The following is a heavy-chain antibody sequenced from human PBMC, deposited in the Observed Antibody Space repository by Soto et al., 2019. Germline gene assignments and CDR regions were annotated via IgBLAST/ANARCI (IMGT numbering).Heavy chain of an antibody. V-gene: IGHV4-59*08. CDR3: ARITCGGDCYAPGLTDIDP. Sequence: PSETLSLTCTVSGGSISSYYWSWIRQPPGKGLEWIGYIYYSGSANYNPSLMSRVTISVDTSKNQFSLKVNSVTAADTAVYYCARITCGGDCYAPGLTDIDPWGQGTLVTVSS. J-gene: IGHJ5*02. D-gene: IGHD2-21*02. CDR1: GGSISSYY. CDR2: IYYSGSA.